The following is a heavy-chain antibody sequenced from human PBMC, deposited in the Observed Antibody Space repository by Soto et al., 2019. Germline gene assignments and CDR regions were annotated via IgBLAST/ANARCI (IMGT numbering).Heavy chain of an antibody. CDR3: ARGFYDILEGYYYYYLDV. V-gene: IGHV1-18*01. J-gene: IGHJ6*03. D-gene: IGHD3-9*01. CDR1: GYTFTSYG. Sequence: QVQLVQSGAEVKKPGASVKVSCKASGYTFTSYGISWVRQAPGQGLEWMGWISAYNGNTNYAQKLQGRVTMTTDTSTSTGYLELRSLKSYHTAVEYCARGFYDILEGYYYYYLDVWGKGTTVTVSS. CDR2: ISAYNGNT.